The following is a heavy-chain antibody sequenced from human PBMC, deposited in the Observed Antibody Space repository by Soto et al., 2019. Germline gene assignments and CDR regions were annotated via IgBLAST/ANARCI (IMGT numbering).Heavy chain of an antibody. CDR3: ARAHVMVVAGSTFDY. D-gene: IGHD2-21*02. CDR2: VFYTGFT. CDR1: GGSISGSYYY. J-gene: IGHJ4*01. V-gene: IGHV4-39*01. Sequence: SETLSLTCAVSGGSISGSYYYWGWLRQSPGRGPEWIGSVFYTGFTSYNPSLESRVSVSVDTSKNQFSLKVSAVTAADAAVYYCARAHVMVVAGSTFDYWGHGTLVTVSS.